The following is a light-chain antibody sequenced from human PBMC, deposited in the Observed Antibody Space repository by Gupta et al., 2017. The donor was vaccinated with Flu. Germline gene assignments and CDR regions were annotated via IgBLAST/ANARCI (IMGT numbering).Light chain of an antibody. CDR3: QQYNNWPLT. Sequence: PATLARAPGEGATLSCRASLGISGNLAWFQQMPGQAPRLLIYGVSTRATGIPARFSGSGSGTEFTLTISSLQSEDFAVYYCQQYNNWPLTFGGGTKVEIK. J-gene: IGKJ4*01. V-gene: IGKV3-15*01. CDR1: LGISGN. CDR2: GVS.